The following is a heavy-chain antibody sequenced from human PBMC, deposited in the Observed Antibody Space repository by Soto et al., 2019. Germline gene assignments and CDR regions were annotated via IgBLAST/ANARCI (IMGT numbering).Heavy chain of an antibody. Sequence: SETLSLTCTVSGGSISSYYLSWIRQPAGKGLEWIGRIYTSGSTNYNPSLKSRVTMSVDTSKNQFSLKLSSVTAADTAVYYCARDLVSERDGYGMDVWGQGTTVTVYS. J-gene: IGHJ6*02. D-gene: IGHD2-2*01. CDR1: GGSISSYY. CDR2: IYTSGST. V-gene: IGHV4-4*07. CDR3: ARDLVSERDGYGMDV.